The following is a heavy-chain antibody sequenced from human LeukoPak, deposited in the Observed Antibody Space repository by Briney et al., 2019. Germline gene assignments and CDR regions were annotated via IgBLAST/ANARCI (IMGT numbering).Heavy chain of an antibody. CDR1: GFTFSSYT. D-gene: IGHD5/OR15-5a*01. V-gene: IGHV3-23*01. J-gene: IGHJ4*02. CDR3: ARFVSGLQDY. CDR2: ISGSGDNT. Sequence: GGSLRLSCAASGFTFSSYTMSWVRQAPGKGLEWVSAISGSGDNTYYADSVKGRFTISRDNSKNTPYLQMNSLRAEDTAVYYCARFVSGLQDYWGQGTLVTVSP.